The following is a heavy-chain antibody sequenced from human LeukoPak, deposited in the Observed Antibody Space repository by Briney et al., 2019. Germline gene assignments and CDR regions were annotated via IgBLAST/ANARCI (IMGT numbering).Heavy chain of an antibody. J-gene: IGHJ4*02. Sequence: PGGSLRLSCSASGFTFSSYAMHWVRQAPGKGLEYVSAIISNGGSTYYADSVKGRFTISRDNSKNTLYLQMSSLRAEDTAVYYCVKDMRGCSGGSCYGTFDYWGQGTLVTVSS. CDR3: VKDMRGCSGGSCYGTFDY. V-gene: IGHV3-64D*09. CDR2: IISNGGST. D-gene: IGHD2-15*01. CDR1: GFTFSSYA.